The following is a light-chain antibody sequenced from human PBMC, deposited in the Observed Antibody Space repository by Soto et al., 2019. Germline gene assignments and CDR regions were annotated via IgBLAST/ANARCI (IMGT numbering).Light chain of an antibody. J-gene: IGKJ1*01. V-gene: IGKV3-20*01. CDR3: QQYGSSYPWT. Sequence: EIVLTQSPGTLSLSPGERATLSCRASQSVSSNYLAWYQQKPGQAPRLLIYGASSRATGIPDRFSGSGSGTDFTLTISRLEPEDFAVYYCQQYGSSYPWTFGQGTTGDIK. CDR2: GAS. CDR1: QSVSSNY.